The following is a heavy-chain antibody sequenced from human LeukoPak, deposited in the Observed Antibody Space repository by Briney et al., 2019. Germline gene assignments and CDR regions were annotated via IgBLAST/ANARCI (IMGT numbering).Heavy chain of an antibody. Sequence: ASVKVSCKASGYTFTGYYMHWVRQAPGQGLEWMGWINPNSGGTNYAQKFQGRVTMTRDTSISTAYMELSRLRSDDTAVYYCAGDGIVVVPAAVYYYYYYGMDVWGQGTTVTVSS. CDR2: INPNSGGT. D-gene: IGHD2-2*01. J-gene: IGHJ6*02. CDR3: AGDGIVVVPAAVYYYYYYGMDV. V-gene: IGHV1-2*02. CDR1: GYTFTGYY.